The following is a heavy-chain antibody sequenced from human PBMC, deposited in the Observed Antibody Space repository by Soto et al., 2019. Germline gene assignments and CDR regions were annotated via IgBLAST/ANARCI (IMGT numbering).Heavy chain of an antibody. V-gene: IGHV4-59*01. D-gene: IGHD3-16*02. Sequence: QVQLQESGPGLVKPSETLSLTCTVSGGSISSYYWSWIRQPPGKGLEWIGYIFYSGSTNYNPSLKSPVSISVDTSKNQFSLKLSSVTAADTAVYYCARDDPPIGYWGQGTLVTVSS. J-gene: IGHJ4*02. CDR2: IFYSGST. CDR3: ARDDPPIGY. CDR1: GGSISSYY.